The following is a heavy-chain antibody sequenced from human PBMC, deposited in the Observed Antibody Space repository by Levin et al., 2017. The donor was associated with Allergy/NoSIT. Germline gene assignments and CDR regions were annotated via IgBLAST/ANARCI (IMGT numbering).Heavy chain of an antibody. V-gene: IGHV3-30*18. D-gene: IGHD3-3*02. J-gene: IGHJ4*02. CDR2: ISYDGSNK. CDR3: AKVSPLAGSDY. CDR1: GFTFSSYG. Sequence: GESLKISCAASGFTFSSYGMHWVRQAPGKGLEWVAVISYDGSNKYYADSVKGRFTISRDNSKNTLYLQMNSLRAEDTAVYYCAKVSPLAGSDYWGQGTLVTVSS.